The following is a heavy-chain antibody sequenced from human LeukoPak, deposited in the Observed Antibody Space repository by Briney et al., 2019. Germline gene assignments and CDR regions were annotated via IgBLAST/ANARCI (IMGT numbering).Heavy chain of an antibody. Sequence: SETLSLTCAVSGGSFSGYYWRWLRQPPGKGLEWIGEINHSGSTNYNPSLKSRVTISVDTSKNQFSLKLSSVTAADTAVYYCARAAYYYDSSGYYSTALYFDYWGQGTLVTVSS. V-gene: IGHV4-34*01. CDR1: GGSFSGYY. CDR2: INHSGST. CDR3: ARAAYYYDSSGYYSTALYFDY. D-gene: IGHD3-22*01. J-gene: IGHJ4*02.